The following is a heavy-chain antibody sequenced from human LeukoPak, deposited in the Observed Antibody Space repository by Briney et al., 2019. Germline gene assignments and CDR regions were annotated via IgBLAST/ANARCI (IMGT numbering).Heavy chain of an antibody. Sequence: SGPTLVNPTQTLTLTCTFSGFSLSTSGMCVSWIRQPPGKALEWLALIDWDDDKYYSTSLKTRLTISKDTSKNQVVLTMTNMDPVDTATYYCARSGSVRDSSGYDFDYWGQGTLVTVSS. V-gene: IGHV2-70*12. CDR3: ARSGSVRDSSGYDFDY. J-gene: IGHJ4*02. CDR1: GFSLSTSGMC. D-gene: IGHD3-22*01. CDR2: IDWDDDK.